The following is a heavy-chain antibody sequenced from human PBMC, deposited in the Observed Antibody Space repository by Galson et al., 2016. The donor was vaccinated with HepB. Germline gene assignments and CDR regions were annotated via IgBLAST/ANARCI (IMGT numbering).Heavy chain of an antibody. CDR2: IEGDGSSP. CDR1: GFTFRNHQ. D-gene: IGHD3-16*02. V-gene: IGHV3-74*01. J-gene: IGHJ4*02. CDR3: ARDLSGPDS. Sequence: SLRLSCAVSGFTFRNHQMHWVRQVPGKGLVWVSRIEGDGSSPIYADSVKGRFTISRDNAENTLYLQVNSLRVEDTAIYYCARDLSGPDSWGQGTVVTVSS.